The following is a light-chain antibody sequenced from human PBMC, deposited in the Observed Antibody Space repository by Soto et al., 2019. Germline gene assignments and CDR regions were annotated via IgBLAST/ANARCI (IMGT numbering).Light chain of an antibody. Sequence: ESMLTQSPGTLSLSPGERATLSCRASQSGSTRYLAWYQQKPGQAPRLRIYGASIRATGIPDRFIGSGSGTDFTLTISRLEHEDFAVSYCHQFGSSPPAFTFGQGTKLEI. CDR1: QSGSTRY. CDR2: GAS. V-gene: IGKV3-20*01. CDR3: HQFGSSPPAFT. J-gene: IGKJ2*01.